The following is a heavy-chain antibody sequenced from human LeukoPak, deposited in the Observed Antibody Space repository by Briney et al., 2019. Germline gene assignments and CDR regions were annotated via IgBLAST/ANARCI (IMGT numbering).Heavy chain of an antibody. CDR2: IRASDGYT. V-gene: IGHV3-23*01. CDR1: GFTFSPYA. J-gene: IGHJ3*01. Sequence: GGPLRLPCVASGFTFSPYAMMGARQAPGKGLEWVSAIRASDGYTEYADSVKGRFTISRDNSKKTLYLQMRSLRAEDTAIYYCARDPNGDYIGAFDFGGQGTLVTVSS. CDR3: ARDPNGDYIGAFDF. D-gene: IGHD4-17*01.